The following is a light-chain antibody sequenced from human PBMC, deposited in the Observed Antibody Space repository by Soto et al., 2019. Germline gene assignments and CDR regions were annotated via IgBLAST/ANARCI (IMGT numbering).Light chain of an antibody. CDR3: QYYDSSLSAVV. CDR1: SSNIGAGYD. CDR2: GNS. J-gene: IGLJ2*01. Sequence: QSVLTQPPSVSGAPGQRVTISCTGSSSNIGAGYDVHWYQQLPGTAPKLLIYGNSNRPSGVPDRFSGSKSGTSASLAITGRQAEDEADYYCQYYDSSLSAVVFGGGTKVTVL. V-gene: IGLV1-40*01.